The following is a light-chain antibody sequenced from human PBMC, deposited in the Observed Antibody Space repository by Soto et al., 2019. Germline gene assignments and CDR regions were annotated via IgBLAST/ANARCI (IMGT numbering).Light chain of an antibody. V-gene: IGLV2-14*01. CDR2: EVS. CDR1: SSDVGGYNY. J-gene: IGLJ1*01. Sequence: QSVVTQPPSASGSPGQSITISCTGTSSDVGGYNYVSWYQQHPGKAPKLMIYEVSNRPSGVSNRFSGSKSGNTASLTISGLQAEDEADYYCSSYTSSSTHYVFGTGTKLTVL. CDR3: SSYTSSSTHYV.